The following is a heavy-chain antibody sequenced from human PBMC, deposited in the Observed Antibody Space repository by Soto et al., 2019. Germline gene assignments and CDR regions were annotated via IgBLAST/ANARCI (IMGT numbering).Heavy chain of an antibody. V-gene: IGHV4-30-4*01. J-gene: IGHJ4*02. CDR3: ARVIRYGDPREDY. CDR1: GGSISSGDYY. Sequence: PSETLSLTCTVSGGSISSGDYYWSWIRQPPGKGLEWIGYIYYSGSTYYNPSLKSRVTISVDTSKNQFSLKLSSVTAADTAVYYCARVIRYGDPREDYWGQGTLVTVSS. CDR2: IYYSGST. D-gene: IGHD4-17*01.